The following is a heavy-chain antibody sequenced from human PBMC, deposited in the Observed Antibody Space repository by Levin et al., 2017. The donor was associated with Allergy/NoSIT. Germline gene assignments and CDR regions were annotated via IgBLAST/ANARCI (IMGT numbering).Heavy chain of an antibody. D-gene: IGHD6-19*01. J-gene: IGHJ4*02. CDR1: GFSISSYW. CDR3: VRDGRSGWHFDY. CDR2: IKEDGSQR. Sequence: PGGSLRLSCAASGFSISSYWMSWVRQTPGKGLEWVANIKEDGSQRYYVDSVKGRFTISRDNAKNSLDLQMNSLRAEDTAVYYCVRDGRSGWHFDYWGQGTLVTVSS. V-gene: IGHV3-7*03.